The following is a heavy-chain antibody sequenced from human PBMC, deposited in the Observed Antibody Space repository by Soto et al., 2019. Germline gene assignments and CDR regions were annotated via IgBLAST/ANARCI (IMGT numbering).Heavy chain of an antibody. CDR2: IYYSGST. V-gene: IGHV4-59*08. Sequence: PSETLSLTCAVSGGSISSYYWNWIRQPPGKGLEWIGYIYYSGSTNYNPSLKSRVTISVDTSKNQLSLKLSSVTAADTAVYYCARRFAVAGADYFDYWGQGTLVTVS. CDR1: GGSISSYY. J-gene: IGHJ4*02. D-gene: IGHD6-19*01. CDR3: ARRFAVAGADYFDY.